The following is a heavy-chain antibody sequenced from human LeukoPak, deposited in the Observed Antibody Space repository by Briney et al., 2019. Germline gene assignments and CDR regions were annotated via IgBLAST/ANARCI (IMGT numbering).Heavy chain of an antibody. J-gene: IGHJ4*02. V-gene: IGHV3-30*02. Sequence: GGSLRLSCAVSGFTSSNYGMHWVRQSPGKGLEWVAFVRYDGSSKHYADSVKGRFTISRDNSKNTLYLQMNSLRAEDTAVYYCAKGHDYNLDYWAQGTLVTVSS. CDR2: VRYDGSSK. CDR1: GFTSSNYG. D-gene: IGHD4-11*01. CDR3: AKGHDYNLDY.